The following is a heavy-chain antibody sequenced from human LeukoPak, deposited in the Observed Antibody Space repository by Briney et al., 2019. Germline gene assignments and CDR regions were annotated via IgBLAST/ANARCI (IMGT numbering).Heavy chain of an antibody. V-gene: IGHV1-69*13. D-gene: IGHD6-19*01. J-gene: IGHJ4*02. CDR1: GGTFSSYA. CDR2: IIPIFGTA. CDR3: ARGTRYSSGWYAGY. Sequence: GASVKVSCKASGGTFSSYAISWVRQAPGQGLEWMGGIIPIFGTANYAQKFQGRVTFTADESTGTAYMELSSLRSEDTAVYYCARGTRYSSGWYAGYWGQGTLVTVSS.